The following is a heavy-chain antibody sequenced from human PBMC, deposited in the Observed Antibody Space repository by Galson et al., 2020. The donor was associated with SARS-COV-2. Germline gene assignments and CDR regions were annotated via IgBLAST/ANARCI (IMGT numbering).Heavy chain of an antibody. J-gene: IGHJ2*01. Sequence: GESLKISCTGSGYDFSGQWIAWVRRMPGKGLEWMGVIYPGDSDTKYSPSFQGQVTISADKSIRTAYLQRSSLKASDTAIYYCARAPLYNGNYYWYFDLWGRGTLVTVSS. CDR1: GYDFSGQW. D-gene: IGHD1-26*01. CDR3: ARAPLYNGNYYWYFDL. V-gene: IGHV5-51*01. CDR2: IYPGDSDT.